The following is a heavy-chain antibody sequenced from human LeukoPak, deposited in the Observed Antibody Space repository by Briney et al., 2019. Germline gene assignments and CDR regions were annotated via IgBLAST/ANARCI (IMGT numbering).Heavy chain of an antibody. V-gene: IGHV4-34*01. CDR2: INHSGST. Sequence: PSETLSLTCTVSGGSISSYLWSWIRQPPGKGLEWIGEINHSGSTNHNPSLKSRVTISVDTSKNQFSLKLSSVTAADTAVYYCALLKEGYCSGGSCSDYWGQGTLVTVSS. CDR3: ALLKEGYCSGGSCSDY. D-gene: IGHD2-15*01. CDR1: GGSISSYL. J-gene: IGHJ4*02.